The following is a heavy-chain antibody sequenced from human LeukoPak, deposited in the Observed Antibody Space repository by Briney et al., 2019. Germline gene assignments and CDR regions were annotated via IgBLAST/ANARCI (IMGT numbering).Heavy chain of an antibody. CDR2: IHSDGSST. D-gene: IGHD3-22*01. CDR3: ARSGWPYYFDY. V-gene: IGHV3-74*01. J-gene: IGHJ4*02. CDR1: GFTFSSYW. Sequence: GGSLRLSCAASGFTFSSYWMHWVRQAPGKGLVWVSRIHSDGSSTSYADSVRGRFSISRDDAKSTLYLQMNSLRAEDTAVYYCARSGWPYYFDYWGQGTLVTVSS.